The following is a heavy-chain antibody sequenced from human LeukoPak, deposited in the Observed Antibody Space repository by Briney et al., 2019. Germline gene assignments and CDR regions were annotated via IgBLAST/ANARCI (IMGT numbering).Heavy chain of an antibody. Sequence: GGSLRLSCAASGFSSHGMNWVRQAPGKGLEWVSGSSSIGGRTYYADSVKGRFTVTRDNSRNTLHLQMNSLRVEDTGVYYCAKDDAWGRFYHWGQGTLVTVSS. V-gene: IGHV3-23*01. CDR3: AKDDAWGRFYH. D-gene: IGHD3-16*01. J-gene: IGHJ1*01. CDR2: SSSIGGRT. CDR1: GFSSHG.